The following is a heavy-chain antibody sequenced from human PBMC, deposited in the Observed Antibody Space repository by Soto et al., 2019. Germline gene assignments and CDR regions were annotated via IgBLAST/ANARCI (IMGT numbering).Heavy chain of an antibody. CDR3: ARSVEGHFDY. D-gene: IGHD6-19*01. J-gene: IGHJ4*02. V-gene: IGHV3-48*02. Sequence: EVQLVESGGGLVQPGGSLRLTCAASGFPFRIYSMNWVRQAPGKGLEWSSYIPSDTNTIKYADSVKGRFTISRDNAKNLVYLQMNSLRDEDTAVYFCARSVEGHFDYWGQGTVVTVSS. CDR2: IPSDTNTI. CDR1: GFPFRIYS.